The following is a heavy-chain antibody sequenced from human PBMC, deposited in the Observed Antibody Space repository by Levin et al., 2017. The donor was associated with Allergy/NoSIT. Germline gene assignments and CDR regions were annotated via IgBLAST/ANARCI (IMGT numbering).Heavy chain of an antibody. CDR2: IYYGGSS. CDR1: GASISSGFYY. J-gene: IGHJ4*02. CDR3: ARDLDGGDSFGFGVGY. Sequence: SETLSLTCSVSGASISSGFYYWSWIRQPPGKGLEWIVYIYYGGSSHYIPSLQSRVTISVDTSKNQFSLKLSSVTAADTAVYYCARDLDGGDSFGFGVGYWGQGTMVNVSS. V-gene: IGHV4-30-4*01. D-gene: IGHD3-16*01.